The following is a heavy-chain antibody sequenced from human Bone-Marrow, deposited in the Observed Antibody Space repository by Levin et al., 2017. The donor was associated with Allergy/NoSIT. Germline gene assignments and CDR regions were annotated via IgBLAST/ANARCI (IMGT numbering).Heavy chain of an antibody. CDR2: IKQDGSEK. D-gene: IGHD1-26*01. J-gene: IGHJ6*02. CDR1: GFTFSSYW. CDR3: ARDSYSGAVGGMDV. V-gene: IGHV3-7*01. Sequence: PPGGSLRLSCAASGFTFSSYWMSWVRQAPGKGLEWVANIKQDGSEKYYVDSVKGRFTISRDNAKNSLYLQMNSLRAEDTAVYYCARDSYSGAVGGMDVWGQGTTVTVSS.